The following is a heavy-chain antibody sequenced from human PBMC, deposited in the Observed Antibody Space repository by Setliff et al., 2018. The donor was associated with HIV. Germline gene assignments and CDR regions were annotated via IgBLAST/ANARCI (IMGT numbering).Heavy chain of an antibody. CDR3: AKHDFGEGSCFDP. CDR1: GGSISSNNYY. V-gene: IGHV4-39*01. Sequence: SETLSLTCTVSGGSISSNNYYWGWIRQPPGKGLEWIGSVYHSGKTYYNPSLKSRVTMSADTSKNQISLMLRSMTAADTAVYYCAKHDFGEGSCFDPWGQGSLVTVSS. CDR2: VYHSGKT. D-gene: IGHD3-16*01. J-gene: IGHJ5*01.